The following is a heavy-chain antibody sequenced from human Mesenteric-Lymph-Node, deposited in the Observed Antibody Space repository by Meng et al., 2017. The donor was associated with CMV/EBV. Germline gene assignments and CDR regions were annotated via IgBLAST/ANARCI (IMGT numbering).Heavy chain of an antibody. CDR1: GYRFTAYF. Sequence: ASVKVSCKASGYRFTAYFTHWVRQAPGQGLEWMGWISAYNGNTNYAQKLQGRVTMTTDTSTSTAYMELRSLRSDDTAVYYCARDPRYGSGSTTTYYYYYGMDVWGQGTTVTVSS. CDR3: ARDPRYGSGSTTTYYYYYGMDV. D-gene: IGHD3-10*01. CDR2: ISAYNGNT. J-gene: IGHJ6*02. V-gene: IGHV1-18*04.